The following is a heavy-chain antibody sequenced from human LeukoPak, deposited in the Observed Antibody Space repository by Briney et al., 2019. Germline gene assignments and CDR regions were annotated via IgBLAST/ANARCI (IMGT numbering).Heavy chain of an antibody. Sequence: ASVKVSCKASGYTFTSYYMHWVRQAPGQGLEWMGIINPSGGSTSYAQKFQGRVTMTRDMSTSTVYMELSSLRSEDTAVYYCAKCDRYYYYMDVWGKGTTVTISS. CDR1: GYTFTSYY. CDR3: AKCDRYYYYMDV. J-gene: IGHJ6*03. V-gene: IGHV1-46*01. D-gene: IGHD3-22*01. CDR2: INPSGGST.